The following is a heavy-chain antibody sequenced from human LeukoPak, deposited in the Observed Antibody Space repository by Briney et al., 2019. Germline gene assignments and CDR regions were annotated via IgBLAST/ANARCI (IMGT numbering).Heavy chain of an antibody. CDR2: IYYSGST. CDR3: ARSPWIQLWSDLKYYYYMDV. Sequence: SETLSLTCTVSGGSISSSSYYWGWIRQPPGKGLEWIGYIYYSGSTNYNPSLKSRVTISVDTSKNQFSLKLSSVTAADTAVYYCARSPWIQLWSDLKYYYYMDVWGKGTTVTVSS. V-gene: IGHV4-61*05. CDR1: GGSISSSSYY. D-gene: IGHD5-18*01. J-gene: IGHJ6*03.